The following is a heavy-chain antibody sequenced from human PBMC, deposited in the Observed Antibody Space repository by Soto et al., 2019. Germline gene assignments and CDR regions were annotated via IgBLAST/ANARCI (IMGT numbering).Heavy chain of an antibody. D-gene: IGHD3-3*01. CDR3: ARDTNYDFWSDTQTIRWFDP. CDR1: GYTFTSYG. V-gene: IGHV1-18*04. J-gene: IGHJ5*02. CDR2: ISAYNGNT. Sequence: ASVKVSCKSSGYTFTSYGISWVRQAPGQGLEWMGWISAYNGNTNYAQKLQGRVTMTTDTSTSTAYMELRSLRSDDTAVYYCARDTNYDFWSDTQTIRWFDPWGQGTLVTVSA.